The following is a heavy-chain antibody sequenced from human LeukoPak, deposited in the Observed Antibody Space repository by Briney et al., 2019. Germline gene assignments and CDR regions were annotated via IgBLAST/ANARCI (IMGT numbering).Heavy chain of an antibody. J-gene: IGHJ4*02. D-gene: IGHD6-19*01. CDR3: ARASQWLAFDY. CDR1: GFTFSSYW. CDR2: ITSDGSGI. V-gene: IGHV3-74*01. Sequence: GGSLRLSCAASGFTFSSYWMHWVRQPPGKGLVWVSRITSDGSGIGYADSVKGRFSTSRDNSENTLYLHMNSLRDEDTAVYFCARASQWLAFDYWGQGTLVTVSS.